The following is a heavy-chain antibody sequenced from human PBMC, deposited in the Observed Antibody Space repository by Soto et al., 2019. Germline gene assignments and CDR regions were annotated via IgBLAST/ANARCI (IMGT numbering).Heavy chain of an antibody. D-gene: IGHD7-27*01. CDR3: ARVLNRLTPGVHWFDP. CDR2: IYAGGNT. CDR1: GFSVSVNY. Sequence: EVRLVESGGHLVQPGESLRLSCAASGFSVSVNYMSWVRQAPGKGLEWVSVIYAGGNTYYVDSVRGRFTISRDRSTNTLFLQIDALRAEDTAVYFCARVLNRLTPGVHWFDPWGQGTLVTVSS. J-gene: IGHJ5*02. V-gene: IGHV3-66*01.